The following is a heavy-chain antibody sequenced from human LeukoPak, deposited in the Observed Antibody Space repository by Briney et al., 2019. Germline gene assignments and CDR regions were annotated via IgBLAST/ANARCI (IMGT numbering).Heavy chain of an antibody. J-gene: IGHJ6*02. CDR3: ARPRGTADYYYYGMDV. V-gene: IGHV1-2*02. CDR1: GYTFTGYY. CDR2: INPNSGGT. Sequence: ASVKVSCKASGYTFTGYYMHWVRQAPGQGLEWMGWINPNSGGTNYSQKFQGRVTMTRDTSISTAYMELSRLRSDDTAVYYWARPRGTADYYYYGMDVWGQGTTVTVSS. D-gene: IGHD1-26*01.